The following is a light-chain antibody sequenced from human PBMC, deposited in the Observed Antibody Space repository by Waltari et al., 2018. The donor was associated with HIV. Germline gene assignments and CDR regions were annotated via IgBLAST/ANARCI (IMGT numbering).Light chain of an antibody. CDR3: ATWDDSLNGPWV. Sequence: QSVLTQPPSASGTPGQRVTISCSGSTSNIGSNPVNWYQQFPGMAPILLIYSNDQRPSGVPDRVSVSKSGTSASLAISGLQSEDEADYYCATWDDSLNGPWVFGGGTKLTVL. CDR2: SND. CDR1: TSNIGSNP. J-gene: IGLJ3*02. V-gene: IGLV1-44*01.